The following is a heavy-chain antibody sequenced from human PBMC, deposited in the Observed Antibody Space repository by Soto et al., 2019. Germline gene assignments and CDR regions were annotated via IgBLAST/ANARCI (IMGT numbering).Heavy chain of an antibody. Sequence: SETLSLTCTVSGGSISSSSYYWGWIRQPPGKGLEWIGSIYYSGSTYYNPSLKSRVTISVDTSKNQFSLKLSSVTAADTAVYYCARQSTTHMIVVAFFDYWGQGTLVTVSS. D-gene: IGHD3-22*01. V-gene: IGHV4-39*01. CDR1: GGSISSSSYY. J-gene: IGHJ4*02. CDR3: ARQSTTHMIVVAFFDY. CDR2: IYYSGST.